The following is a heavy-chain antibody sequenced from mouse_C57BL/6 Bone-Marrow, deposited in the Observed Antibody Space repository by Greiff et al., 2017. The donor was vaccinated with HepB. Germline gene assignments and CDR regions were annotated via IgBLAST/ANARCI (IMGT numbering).Heavy chain of an antibody. V-gene: IGHV5-17*01. CDR3: ARRYYGSSDYAMDY. CDR1: GFTFSDYG. Sequence: EVQLVESGGGLVKPGGSLKLSCAASGFTFSDYGMHWVRQAPEKGLEWVAYISSGSSTIYYADTVKGRFTISRDTAKNTLFLQMTSLRSEDTAMYYCARRYYGSSDYAMDYWGQGTSVTVSS. D-gene: IGHD1-1*01. CDR2: ISSGSSTI. J-gene: IGHJ4*01.